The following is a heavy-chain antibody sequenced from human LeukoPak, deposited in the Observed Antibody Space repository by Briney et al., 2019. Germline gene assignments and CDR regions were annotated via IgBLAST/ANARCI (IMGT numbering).Heavy chain of an antibody. Sequence: SETLSLTCTVSGGSISSYYWSWIRQPPGKGREWIGYIYYSGSTNYNPSLKSRVTISLDTSKNQFSLKLRSVTAADTALYYCARAIRYAEEPFDYWGPGTLVTVSP. CDR3: ARAIRYAEEPFDY. D-gene: IGHD2-2*01. J-gene: IGHJ4*02. V-gene: IGHV4-59*01. CDR1: GGSISSYY. CDR2: IYYSGST.